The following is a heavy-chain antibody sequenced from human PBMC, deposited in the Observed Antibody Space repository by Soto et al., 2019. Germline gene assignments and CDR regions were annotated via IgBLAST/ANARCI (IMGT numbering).Heavy chain of an antibody. Sequence: GGSLRLSCAASGFTFSSYSMHWVRQAPGKGLEWVALIWYDGGNKYYADSVKGRFTISRDNSKNTLYLQMNSLRAEDTAVYYCARDLRITMLRGPSPGYWGQGTLVTVSS. D-gene: IGHD3-10*01. CDR1: GFTFSSYS. V-gene: IGHV3-33*08. CDR2: IWYDGGNK. J-gene: IGHJ4*02. CDR3: ARDLRITMLRGPSPGY.